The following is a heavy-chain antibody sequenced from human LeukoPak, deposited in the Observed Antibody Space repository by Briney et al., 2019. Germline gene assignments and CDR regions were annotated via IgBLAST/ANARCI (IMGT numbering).Heavy chain of an antibody. J-gene: IGHJ4*02. Sequence: SETLSLTCAVYGGSFSGYYWSWIRQPPGKGLEWIGEINHSGSTNYNPSLKSRVTISVDTSKNQFSLQLNSVTPEDTAVYYCARDNSGSYHYIDYWGQGTLVTVSS. CDR2: INHSGST. V-gene: IGHV4-34*01. D-gene: IGHD1-26*01. CDR3: ARDNSGSYHYIDY. CDR1: GGSFSGYY.